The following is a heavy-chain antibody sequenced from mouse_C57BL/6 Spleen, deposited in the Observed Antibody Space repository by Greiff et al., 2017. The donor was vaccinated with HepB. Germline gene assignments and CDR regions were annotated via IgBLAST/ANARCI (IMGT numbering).Heavy chain of an antibody. Sequence: VQLQESGAELVKPGASVKISCKASGYSFSSYWMNWVKQRPGKGLEWIGQIYPGDGETNYNGKFKGKATLTADKSSSTAYMQLSSLTSEDSAVYFCARSGYDYYAMDYWGQGTSVTVSS. J-gene: IGHJ4*01. CDR2: IYPGDGET. CDR1: GYSFSSYW. D-gene: IGHD2-10*02. V-gene: IGHV1-80*01. CDR3: ARSGYDYYAMDY.